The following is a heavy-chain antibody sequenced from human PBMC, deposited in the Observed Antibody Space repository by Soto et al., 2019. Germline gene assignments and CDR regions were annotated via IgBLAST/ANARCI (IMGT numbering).Heavy chain of an antibody. D-gene: IGHD2-15*01. CDR1: GGSISSGVYY. CDR2: IYYSGNT. Sequence: QVQLQESGPGLVKPSQTLSLTCTVSGGSISSGVYYWSWIRQHPVKGLEWIGYIYYSGNTYYNPSLKSRVNISVDTSKNQFSLKLSSVTAAYTAVYYCARTRRDSLDYWGQGTLVTVSS. V-gene: IGHV4-31*03. CDR3: ARTRRDSLDY. J-gene: IGHJ4*02.